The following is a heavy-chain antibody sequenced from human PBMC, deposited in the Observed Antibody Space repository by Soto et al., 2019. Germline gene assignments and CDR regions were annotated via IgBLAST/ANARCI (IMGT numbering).Heavy chain of an antibody. D-gene: IGHD3-22*01. CDR1: GFTFSSYA. Sequence: GGSLRLSCAASGFTFSSYATSWVRQAPGKGLEWVSAISGSGGSTYYADSVKGRFTISRDNSKNTLYPQMNSLRAEDTAVYYCAKYYDSSGSHDAFDIWGQGTMVTVSS. V-gene: IGHV3-23*01. CDR2: ISGSGGST. J-gene: IGHJ3*02. CDR3: AKYYDSSGSHDAFDI.